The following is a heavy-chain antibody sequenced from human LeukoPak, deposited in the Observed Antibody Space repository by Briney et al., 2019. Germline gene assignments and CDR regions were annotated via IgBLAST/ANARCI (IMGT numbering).Heavy chain of an antibody. CDR2: MNPNSGNT. J-gene: IGHJ4*02. CDR3: ARYTYYYGSGSYYNDY. D-gene: IGHD3-10*01. CDR1: GYTFTSYD. Sequence: ASVKVSCKASGYTFTSYDINWERQATGQGLEWMGWMNPNSGNTGYAQKFQGRVTMTRNTSISTAYMELSSLRSEDTAVYYCARYTYYYGSGSYYNDYWGQGTLVTVSS. V-gene: IGHV1-8*01.